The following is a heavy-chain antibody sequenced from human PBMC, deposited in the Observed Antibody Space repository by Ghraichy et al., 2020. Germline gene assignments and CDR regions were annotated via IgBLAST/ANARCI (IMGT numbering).Heavy chain of an antibody. V-gene: IGHV3-21*01. Sequence: GGSLRLSCAASGFTFSSYSMNWVRQAPGKGLEWVSSISSSSSYIYYADSVKGRFTISRDNAQNSLYLQMNSLRAEDTAVYYCARLDLRDGYYYYGMDVWGQGTTVTVSS. J-gene: IGHJ6*02. D-gene: IGHD3-10*01. CDR3: ARLDLRDGYYYYGMDV. CDR1: GFTFSSYS. CDR2: ISSSSSYI.